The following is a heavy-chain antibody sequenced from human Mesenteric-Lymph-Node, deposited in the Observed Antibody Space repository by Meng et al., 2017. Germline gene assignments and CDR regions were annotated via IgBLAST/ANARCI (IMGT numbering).Heavy chain of an antibody. V-gene: IGHV3-66*02. CDR1: GFTVSSTY. Sequence: GESLKISCAASGFTVSSTYMNWVRQAPGKGLEWVSVLYSGGSTYYADSVKGRFTISRDNSKNTLYLQMNSLRAEDTAVYYCAPADWSAGFFDYWGQGTLGTVSS. D-gene: IGHD1-1*01. J-gene: IGHJ4*02. CDR3: APADWSAGFFDY. CDR2: LYSGGST.